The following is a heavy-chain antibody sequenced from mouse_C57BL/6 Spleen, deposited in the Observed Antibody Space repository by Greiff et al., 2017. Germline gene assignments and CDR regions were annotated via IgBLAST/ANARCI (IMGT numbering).Heavy chain of an antibody. D-gene: IGHD2-4*01. CDR1: GYTFTSYT. CDR2: INPSSGYT. Sequence: QVQLQQSGAELARPGASVKMSCKASGYTFTSYTMHWVKQRPGQGLEWIGYINPSSGYTKYNQKFKDKATLTADKSSSTAYMQLSSLTSEDSAVYYCARADDYEGFAYWGLGTLVTVSA. V-gene: IGHV1-4*01. J-gene: IGHJ3*01. CDR3: ARADDYEGFAY.